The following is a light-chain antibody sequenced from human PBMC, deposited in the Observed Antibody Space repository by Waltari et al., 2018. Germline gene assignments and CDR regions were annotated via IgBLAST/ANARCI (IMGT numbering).Light chain of an antibody. Sequence: VLTQSPGTLSLSPGERATLSCRASQSVRRALAWYQQKPGQAPRLLIYGASIRATGIPDRFSGSGSGTDFSLTISRLEPADSAMYYCQHYVRLPATFGQGTKVEIK. CDR1: QSVRRA. J-gene: IGKJ1*01. CDR2: GAS. V-gene: IGKV3-20*01. CDR3: QHYVRLPAT.